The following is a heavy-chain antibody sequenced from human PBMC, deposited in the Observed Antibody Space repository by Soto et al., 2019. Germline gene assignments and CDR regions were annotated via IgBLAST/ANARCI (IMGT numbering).Heavy chain of an antibody. CDR1: GFTFSSYA. Sequence: PGGSLRLSCAASGFTFSSYAMHWVRQAPGKGLEGVAVISYDGSNKYYADSVKGRFTISRDNSKNTLYLQMNSLRAEDTAVYYCSREMEAGARYYYYYYGMDVWGQGTTVTVSS. CDR2: ISYDGSNK. CDR3: SREMEAGARYYYYYYGMDV. V-gene: IGHV3-30-3*01. J-gene: IGHJ6*02. D-gene: IGHD3-16*02.